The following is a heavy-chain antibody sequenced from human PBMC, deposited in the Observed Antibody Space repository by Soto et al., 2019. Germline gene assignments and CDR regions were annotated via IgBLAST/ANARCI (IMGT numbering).Heavy chain of an antibody. Sequence: QLQLQESGPGLVKPSETLSLTCTVSGGSISSSSYYWGWIRQPPGKGLEWIGSIYYSGSTYYNPSLKSRVTISVDTSKNQFSLKLSSVTAADTAVYYCARAIAVAGTFDPWGQGTLVTVSS. D-gene: IGHD6-19*01. CDR2: IYYSGST. V-gene: IGHV4-39*01. CDR1: GGSISSSSYY. CDR3: ARAIAVAGTFDP. J-gene: IGHJ5*02.